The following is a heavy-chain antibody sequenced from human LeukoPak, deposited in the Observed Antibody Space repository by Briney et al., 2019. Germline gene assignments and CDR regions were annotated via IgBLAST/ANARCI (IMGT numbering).Heavy chain of an antibody. Sequence: PSQTLSLTCAVSGGSISSSGYSWSWLRQPPGKGLEWIGYIYHSGSTYYNPSLKSRVTMSVDTSKNQFSLKLSSVTAADTAVYYCARGLEGDIVGPDVEYFQHWGQGTLVTVSS. J-gene: IGHJ1*01. CDR1: GGSISSSGYS. CDR3: ARGLEGDIVGPDVEYFQH. CDR2: IYHSGST. V-gene: IGHV4-30-2*01. D-gene: IGHD1-26*01.